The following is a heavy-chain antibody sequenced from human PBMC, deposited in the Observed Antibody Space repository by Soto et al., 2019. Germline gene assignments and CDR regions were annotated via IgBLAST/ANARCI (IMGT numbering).Heavy chain of an antibody. CDR3: AKSRRGLDAFDI. CDR2: IRGSGGST. J-gene: IGHJ3*02. Sequence: EVQLLESGGGLVQPGGSLRLSCAASGFTFSSYAMSWVRQAPGKGLEWVSAIRGSGGSTYYADSVKGRFTISRDNSKNTLYLQMNSLRAEDTAVYYCAKSRRGLDAFDIWGQGTMVTVSS. V-gene: IGHV3-23*01. D-gene: IGHD3-16*01. CDR1: GFTFSSYA.